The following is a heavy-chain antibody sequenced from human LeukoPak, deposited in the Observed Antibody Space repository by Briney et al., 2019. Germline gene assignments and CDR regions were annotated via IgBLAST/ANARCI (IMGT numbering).Heavy chain of an antibody. CDR3: ARVAIQLWLYYFDY. J-gene: IGHJ4*02. Sequence: GGSLRLSCAASGFTFSDYYMSWIRQAPGKGLEWVSYISSSGSTIYYADSVKGRFTVSRDNAKNSLYLQMNSLRAEDTAVYYCARVAIQLWLYYFDYWGQGTLVTVSS. D-gene: IGHD5-18*01. V-gene: IGHV3-11*04. CDR2: ISSSGSTI. CDR1: GFTFSDYY.